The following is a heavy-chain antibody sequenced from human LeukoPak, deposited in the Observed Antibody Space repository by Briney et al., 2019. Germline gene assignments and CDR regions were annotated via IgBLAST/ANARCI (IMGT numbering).Heavy chain of an antibody. CDR3: TKGRSNHY. V-gene: IGHV3-7*01. D-gene: IGHD4-11*01. Sequence: PGGSLRLSCAASGLTFSDFWMGWVRQAPGKGLEWVATINQGGSESYYVDSVKGRFTISRDNAKKSLFLQMNSLRAEDTAVYYCTKGRSNHYWGQGTLVTVST. CDR2: INQGGSES. CDR1: GLTFSDFW. J-gene: IGHJ4*02.